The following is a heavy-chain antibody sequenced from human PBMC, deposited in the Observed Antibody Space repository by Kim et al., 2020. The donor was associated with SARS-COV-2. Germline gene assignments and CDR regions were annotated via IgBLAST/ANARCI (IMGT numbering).Heavy chain of an antibody. J-gene: IGHJ5*02. Sequence: SETLSLTCNVSGGSLSSSGYYWGWIRQPPGKGLEWIGNIYYSGTAYYNSSFKSRVTISVDTSKSQFSLKLSSVTAADTAVYYCARPHCSSRSCLFINYFDLWGQGIPVTVSS. D-gene: IGHD2-2*01. CDR1: GGSLSSSGYY. CDR3: ARPHCSSRSCLFINYFDL. CDR2: IYYSGTA. V-gene: IGHV4-39*01.